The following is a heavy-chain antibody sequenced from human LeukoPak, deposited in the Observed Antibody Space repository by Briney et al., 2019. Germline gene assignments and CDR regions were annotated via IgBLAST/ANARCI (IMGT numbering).Heavy chain of an antibody. V-gene: IGHV1-58*02. CDR3: AATSVYYDFWSGYSGHYYYMDV. D-gene: IGHD3-3*01. CDR1: GFTFTSSA. J-gene: IGHJ6*03. CDR2: IVVGSGNT. Sequence: GTSVKVSCKASGFTFTSSAMQWVRQARGQRLEWIGWIVVGSGNTNYAQKFQERVTITRDMSTSTAYMELSSLRSEDTAVYHCAATSVYYDFWSGYSGHYYYMDVWGKGTTVTVSS.